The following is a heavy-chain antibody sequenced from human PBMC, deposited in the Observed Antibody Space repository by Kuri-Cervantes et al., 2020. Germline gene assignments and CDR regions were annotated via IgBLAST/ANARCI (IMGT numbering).Heavy chain of an antibody. CDR2: ISYDGSNK. V-gene: IGHV3-30*18. J-gene: IGHJ6*02. CDR3: AKDKTRDYYYGMDV. CDR1: RFTFSSYG. Sequence: GGSLRLSCAASRFTFSSYGMHWVRQAPGKGLEWVAVISYDGSNKYYADSVKGRFTISRDNSKNTLYLQMNSLRAEDTAVYYCAKDKTRDYYYGMDVWGQGTAVTVSS.